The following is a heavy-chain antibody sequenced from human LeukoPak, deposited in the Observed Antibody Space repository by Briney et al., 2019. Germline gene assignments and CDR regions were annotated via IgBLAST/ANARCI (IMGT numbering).Heavy chain of an antibody. D-gene: IGHD4-23*01. CDR3: ARDGSSMVVRRYYFDY. CDR2: INHSGST. Sequence: SETLSLTCTVSGGSISSYYWSWIRQPPGKGLEWIGEINHSGSTNYNPSLKSRVTISVDTSKNQFSLKLSSVTAADTAVYYCARDGSSMVVRRYYFDYWGQGTLVTVSS. V-gene: IGHV4-34*01. CDR1: GGSISSYY. J-gene: IGHJ4*02.